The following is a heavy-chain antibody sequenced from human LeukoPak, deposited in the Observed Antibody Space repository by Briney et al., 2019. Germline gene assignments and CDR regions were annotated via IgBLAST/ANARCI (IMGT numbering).Heavy chain of an antibody. CDR1: GFTFSSYG. V-gene: IGHV3-33*01. CDR2: IWYDGSNK. Sequence: PGRSLRLSCAASGFTFSSYGMHWVRQAPGKGLEWVAVIWYDGSNKYYADSVKGRFTISRDNSKNTLYLQMNSLRAEDTAVYYCARDGKLRGVRVDFDYWGQGTLVTVSS. CDR3: ARDGKLRGVRVDFDY. D-gene: IGHD3-10*01. J-gene: IGHJ4*02.